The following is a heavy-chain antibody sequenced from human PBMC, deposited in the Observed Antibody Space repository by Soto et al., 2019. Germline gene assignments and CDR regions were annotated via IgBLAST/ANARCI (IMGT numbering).Heavy chain of an antibody. J-gene: IGHJ6*02. Sequence: EVQLVESGGGLVKPGGSLRLSCAPSGFTFSSYSMNWVRQAPGKGLEWVGRIKSKTDGGTTDYAAPVKGRFTISRDDSKNTLYLQMNSLKTEDTAVYYCTTDIVVVPAAIDYYYYGMDVWGQGTTVTVSS. CDR1: GFTFSSYS. D-gene: IGHD2-2*02. V-gene: IGHV3-15*01. CDR3: TTDIVVVPAAIDYYYYGMDV. CDR2: IKSKTDGGTT.